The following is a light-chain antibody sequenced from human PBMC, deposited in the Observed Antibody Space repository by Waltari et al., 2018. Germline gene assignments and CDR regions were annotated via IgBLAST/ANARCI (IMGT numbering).Light chain of an antibody. Sequence: QSALTQPASMSGSPGQSITISCTGTSSDVGGYNYVSWYQQHPGKAPKLMIYDVSKRPSGVSNRFSGSKSGNTASLTISGLQAEDEADYYCCSYAGSSTFYVFGTGTKVTVL. CDR2: DVS. J-gene: IGLJ1*01. CDR1: SSDVGGYNY. CDR3: CSYAGSSTFYV. V-gene: IGLV2-23*02.